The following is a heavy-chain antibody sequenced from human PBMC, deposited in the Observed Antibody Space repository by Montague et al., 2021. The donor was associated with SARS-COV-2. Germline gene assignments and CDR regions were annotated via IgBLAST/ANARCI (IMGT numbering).Heavy chain of an antibody. CDR3: ARIRYDILTGYQTLFDY. CDR1: GVSLSTSGMC. D-gene: IGHD3-9*01. CDR2: IDWDDDK. V-gene: IGHV2-70*11. J-gene: IGHJ4*02. Sequence: PALVKPTQTLTLTCTFSGVSLSTSGMCVSWIRQPPGKALEWLARIDWDDDKYYSTSLKTRLTISKDTSKNQVVLTMTNMDPVDTATYYCARIRYDILTGYQTLFDYWGQGTLVTVSS.